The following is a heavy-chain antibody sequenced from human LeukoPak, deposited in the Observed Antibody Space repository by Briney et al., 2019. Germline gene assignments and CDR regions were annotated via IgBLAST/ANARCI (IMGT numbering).Heavy chain of an antibody. CDR1: GFSFGSYS. J-gene: IGHJ6*02. Sequence: GGSLRLSGAASGFSFGSYSMNWVRQAPGKGLEWVSYISSSSSTIYYADSVKGRFTISRDNANNSLHLQMNSLRDEDTAVYYCARRHYYYYGMDVWGQGTTVTVSS. V-gene: IGHV3-48*02. CDR3: ARRHYYYYGMDV. CDR2: ISSSSSTI.